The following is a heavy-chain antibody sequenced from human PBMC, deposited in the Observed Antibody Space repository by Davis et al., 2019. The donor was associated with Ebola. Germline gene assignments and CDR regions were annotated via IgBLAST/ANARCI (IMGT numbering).Heavy chain of an antibody. Sequence: GESLKISCAASGFTVSSNYMSWVRQAPGKGLEWVSVIYSGGSTYYADSVKGRFTISRDNSKNTLYLQMNSLRAEDTAVYYCARVDGDYWGQGTLVTVSS. J-gene: IGHJ4*02. V-gene: IGHV3-53*01. CDR3: ARVDGDY. D-gene: IGHD3-9*01. CDR1: GFTVSSNY. CDR2: IYSGGST.